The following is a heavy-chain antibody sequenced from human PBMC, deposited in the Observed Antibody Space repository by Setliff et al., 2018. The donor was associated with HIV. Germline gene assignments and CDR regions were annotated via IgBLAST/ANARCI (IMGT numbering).Heavy chain of an antibody. D-gene: IGHD2-21*01. Sequence: GGSLRLSCAASGFTFTNYYMSWIRQAPGRGLELLSYISVSGTDIKYADSVKGRFTISRDNAKNSLYLQMNSLRAEDTAVYYCATDPRRLSYWGQGTLVTVSS. CDR2: ISVSGTDI. J-gene: IGHJ4*02. V-gene: IGHV3-11*04. CDR1: GFTFTNYY. CDR3: ATDPRRLSY.